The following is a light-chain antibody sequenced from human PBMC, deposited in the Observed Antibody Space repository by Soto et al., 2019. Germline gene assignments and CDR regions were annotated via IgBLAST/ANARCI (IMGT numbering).Light chain of an antibody. V-gene: IGKV1-39*01. CDR1: QSISTY. CDR2: AAS. J-gene: IGKJ4*01. CDR3: QQGHSTRLT. Sequence: DIQMTQSPSSLSASVGDRVTITCRASQSISTYLNWYQQKVGKAPKILIYAASNLQSGVPSRFSGRGSGTDCPLTICSLQPEDVAIYYCQQGHSTRLTFGGGTKVEIK.